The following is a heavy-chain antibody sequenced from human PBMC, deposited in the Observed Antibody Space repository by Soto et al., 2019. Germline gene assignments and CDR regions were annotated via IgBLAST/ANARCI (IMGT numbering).Heavy chain of an antibody. D-gene: IGHD3-22*01. CDR3: ASASHLVINPYYYPIDV. J-gene: IGHJ6*02. CDR2: ISPHTGGK. Sequence: AAVNVSCKASAGTFSSYAISWVRQAPGQGLEWMGWISPHTGGKTYEKKFQGRVTMTRETYVSTAFMELSRLGSDATAGYYCASASHLVINPYYYPIDVWGQGTTVTVSS. V-gene: IGHV1-2*02. CDR1: AGTFSSYA.